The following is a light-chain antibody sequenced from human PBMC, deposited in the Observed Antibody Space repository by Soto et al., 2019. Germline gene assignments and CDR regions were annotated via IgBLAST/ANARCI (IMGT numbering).Light chain of an antibody. CDR2: EVN. CDR3: SSYGGYNNVV. J-gene: IGLJ1*01. CDR1: SSDVGGYNY. V-gene: IGLV2-8*01. Sequence: QSVLTQRPSASGSPGQSVTISCTGTSSDVGGYNYVSWFQQHPGKAPKLIIHEVNQRPSGVPDRFSGSKSGNTASLTVSGLQAEDEGTYYCSSYGGYNNVVFGTGTKVTVL.